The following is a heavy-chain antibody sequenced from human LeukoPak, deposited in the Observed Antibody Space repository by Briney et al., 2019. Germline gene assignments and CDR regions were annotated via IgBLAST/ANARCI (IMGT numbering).Heavy chain of an antibody. Sequence: GGSLRLSCAASGFTFSPYWMSWVRQAPGKGLERVANIKDDGTEKHYVDSLRGRFTISRDNSKNSVYLQINSLRAEDTAVYYCARERLYGASALDYWGQGTVVTVSS. CDR2: IKDDGTEK. D-gene: IGHD4-17*01. V-gene: IGHV3-7*01. J-gene: IGHJ4*02. CDR1: GFTFSPYW. CDR3: ARERLYGASALDY.